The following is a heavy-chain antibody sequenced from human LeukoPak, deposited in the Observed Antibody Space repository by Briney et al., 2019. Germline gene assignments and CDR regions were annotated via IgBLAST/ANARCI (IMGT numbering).Heavy chain of an antibody. J-gene: IGHJ4*02. CDR3: TARGVGDYDSSGYSVY. D-gene: IGHD3-22*01. CDR2: IKSKTDGGTT. V-gene: IGHV3-15*01. Sequence: GGSLRLSCAVSGFTFSNAWMSWVRQAPGKGLEWVGRIKSKTDGGTTDYAAPGKGRFINTRDDSKNTLYLQMNSRKTEGTGSYFCTARGVGDYDSSGYSVYWGQGTGVTVSS. CDR1: GFTFSNAW.